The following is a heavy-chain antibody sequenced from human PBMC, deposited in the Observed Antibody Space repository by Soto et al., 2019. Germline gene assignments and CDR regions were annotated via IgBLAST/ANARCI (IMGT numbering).Heavy chain of an antibody. Sequence: ASVKVSCKASEDTFTRYVIHWVRQAPGQRREWMGWINAGNGNTKYSQNFQGRVTITRDASASTAYMEPSSLRSQDTAVYYCVREEASGSSGLTYYYYYNGMDVWGQGTLVTVSS. D-gene: IGHD3-10*01. CDR3: VREEASGSSGLTYYYYYNGMDV. CDR1: EDTFTRYV. CDR2: INAGNGNT. V-gene: IGHV1-3*01. J-gene: IGHJ6*02.